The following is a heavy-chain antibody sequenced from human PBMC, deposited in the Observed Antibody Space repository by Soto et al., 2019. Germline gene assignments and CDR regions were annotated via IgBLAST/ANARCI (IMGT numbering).Heavy chain of an antibody. CDR1: GFTFSSYA. V-gene: IGHV3-30-3*01. CDR2: ISYDGSNK. CDR3: ARDPGPFGVVIGALDY. D-gene: IGHD3-3*01. J-gene: IGHJ4*02. Sequence: GGSLRLSCAASGFTFSSYAMHWVRQAPGKGLEWVAVISYDGSNKYYADSVKGRFTISRDNSKNTLYLQMNSLRAEDTAVYYCARDPGPFGVVIGALDYWGQGTLVTVSS.